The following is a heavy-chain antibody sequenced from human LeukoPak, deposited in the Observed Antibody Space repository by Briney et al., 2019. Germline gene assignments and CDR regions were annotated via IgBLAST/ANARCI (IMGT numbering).Heavy chain of an antibody. J-gene: IGHJ3*02. V-gene: IGHV1-18*01. CDR2: ITAYNGNT. D-gene: IGHD3-9*01. CDR1: GYSFITYG. Sequence: ASVKASCKTSGYSFITYGISWVRQAPGQGLEWMGWITAYNGNTKSAQKLQDRVTMTTDTSTSTAYMELRSLRSDDTAVYYCARVNYDILTGYYIPHAFDIWGQGTMVTVSS. CDR3: ARVNYDILTGYYIPHAFDI.